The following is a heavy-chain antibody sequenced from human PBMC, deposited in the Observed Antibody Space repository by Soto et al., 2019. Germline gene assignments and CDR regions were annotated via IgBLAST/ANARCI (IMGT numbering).Heavy chain of an antibody. D-gene: IGHD3-10*01. Sequence: QVQLVQSGAEVKKPGASVKVSCKASGYTFTSYGISWVRQAPGQGLEWMGWISAYNGNTNYAQKLQGRVTMTTDTSTSTAYMELRGLRSDDTAVYYCARDRVITMVRGVIIPSDYWGQGTLVTVSS. CDR2: ISAYNGNT. J-gene: IGHJ4*02. CDR1: GYTFTSYG. V-gene: IGHV1-18*01. CDR3: ARDRVITMVRGVIIPSDY.